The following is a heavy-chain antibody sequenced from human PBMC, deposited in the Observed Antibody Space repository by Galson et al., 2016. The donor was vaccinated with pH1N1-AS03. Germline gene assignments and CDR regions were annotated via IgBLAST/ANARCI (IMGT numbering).Heavy chain of an antibody. J-gene: IGHJ1*01. V-gene: IGHV5-51*01. D-gene: IGHD3-16*01. Sequence: QSGAEVKKPGQSLKISCQGSGYKFASYWIGWVRQMPGKGLEWIGIIYPGDSDTKYNPSFRGQVTMSVDTSVSTAYLPWSSLRASDTAIYYCGRIRGYGDAFHMRGQGTLVTVCS. CDR2: IYPGDSDT. CDR1: GYKFASYW. CDR3: GRIRGYGDAFHM.